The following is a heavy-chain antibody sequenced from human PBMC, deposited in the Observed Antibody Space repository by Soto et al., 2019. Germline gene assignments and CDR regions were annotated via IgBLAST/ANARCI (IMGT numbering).Heavy chain of an antibody. CDR3: AKVGFPKIYDFWGGYYTGQGGFDY. CDR2: ISGSGGST. J-gene: IGHJ4*02. Sequence: GGSLRLSCAASGFTFSSYAMSWVRQAPGKGLEWVSAISGSGGSTYYADSVKGRFTISRDNSKNTLYLQMNSLRAEDTAVYYCAKVGFPKIYDFWGGYYTGQGGFDYWGQGTLVTVSS. D-gene: IGHD3-3*01. CDR1: GFTFSSYA. V-gene: IGHV3-23*01.